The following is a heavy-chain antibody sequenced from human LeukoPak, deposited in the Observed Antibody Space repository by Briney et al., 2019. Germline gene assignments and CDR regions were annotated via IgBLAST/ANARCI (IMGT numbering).Heavy chain of an antibody. CDR1: GFSVSRNF. CDR3: ASRRAAAARIDYFDY. CDR2: INHSGST. J-gene: IGHJ4*02. Sequence: PGGSLRLSCAASGFSVSRNFLSWIRQPPGKGLEWIGEINHSGSTNYNPSLKSRVTISVDTSKNQFSLKLSSVTAADTAVYYCASRRAAAARIDYFDYWGQGTLVTVSS. V-gene: IGHV4-34*01. D-gene: IGHD6-13*01.